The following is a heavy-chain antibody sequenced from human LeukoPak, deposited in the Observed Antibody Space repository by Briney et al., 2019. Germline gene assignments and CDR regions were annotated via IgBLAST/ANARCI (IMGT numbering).Heavy chain of an antibody. CDR1: GVSFGGYF. D-gene: IGHD3-22*01. V-gene: IGHV4-34*01. CDR2: VNHSGST. CDR3: ARGPPLAYYGTGGYYFFGY. J-gene: IGHJ4*02. Sequence: TSETLSLTCSAYGVSFGGYFWSWIRQPPGEGLEWIGEVNHSGSTNYNPSLKSRVTISVDTSRTQFSLNLRSVTAADTAVYYCARGPPLAYYGTGGYYFFGYWGQGILVTVSP.